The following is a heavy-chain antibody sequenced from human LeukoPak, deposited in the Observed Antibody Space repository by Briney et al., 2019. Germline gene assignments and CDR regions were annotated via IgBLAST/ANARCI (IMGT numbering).Heavy chain of an antibody. J-gene: IGHJ3*02. CDR1: GGSISSSSYY. CDR3: ARNRLSGAFDI. CDR2: SYSSGST. V-gene: IGHV4-39*07. D-gene: IGHD3-3*01. Sequence: SETLSLTCTVSGGSISSSSYYWGWIRQPPGKGLEWIGSSYSSGSTYYNPSLKSRVTISVDTSKNQFSLKLSSVTAADTAVYYCARNRLSGAFDIWGQGTMVTVSS.